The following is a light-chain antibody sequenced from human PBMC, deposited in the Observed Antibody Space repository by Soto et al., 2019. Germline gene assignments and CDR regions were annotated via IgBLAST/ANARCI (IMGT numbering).Light chain of an antibody. CDR3: QQRSNWPPIT. Sequence: EVMMILSPDTVSLSPRERATLPCSASQSVSSYLAWYQQKPGQAPRLLIYDASNRATGIPARFSGSGSGTDFTLTISSLEPEDFAVYYCQQRSNWPPITLGQGTRLEI. V-gene: IGKV3-11*01. CDR1: QSVSSY. CDR2: DAS. J-gene: IGKJ5*01.